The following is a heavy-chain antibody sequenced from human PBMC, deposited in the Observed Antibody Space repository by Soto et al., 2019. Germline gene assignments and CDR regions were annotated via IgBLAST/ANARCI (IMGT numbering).Heavy chain of an antibody. V-gene: IGHV4-34*01. CDR2: ISHSGGT. CDR1: GGSFSGYY. Sequence: QVQLQQWGAGLLKPSETLSLTCVVYGGSFSGYYWTWIRQSPGKGLEWIGEISHSGGTKDNPSLKSRVSISEDASKRQFSLKLNSVTAADPAVYYCARGRVGIRAFDIWGQGTMVTVSS. D-gene: IGHD2-21*01. CDR3: ARGRVGIRAFDI. J-gene: IGHJ3*02.